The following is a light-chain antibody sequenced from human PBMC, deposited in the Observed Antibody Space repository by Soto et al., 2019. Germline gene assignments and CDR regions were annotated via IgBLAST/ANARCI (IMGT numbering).Light chain of an antibody. CDR2: GAS. Sequence: EIGMTQSPATLSVSPGERATLSCRASQSVSSNLAWYQQKPGQAPRLLIYGASTKATGIPARFSGSGSGTEFPLTSSRLQSEDFLLYYCQQYNNWPKPFGQWTQGEMK. CDR3: QQYNNWPKP. CDR1: QSVSSN. J-gene: IGKJ1*01. V-gene: IGKV3-15*01.